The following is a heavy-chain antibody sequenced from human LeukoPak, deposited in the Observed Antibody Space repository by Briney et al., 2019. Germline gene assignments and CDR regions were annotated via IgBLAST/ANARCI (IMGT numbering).Heavy chain of an antibody. CDR1: GFTFSTYW. CDR3: ARGGNSYGPYFDI. J-gene: IGHJ4*02. V-gene: IGHV3-7*01. CDR2: IKQDGSAE. D-gene: IGHD5-18*01. Sequence: PGGSLRLSCAASGFTFSTYWMSWVRQAPGKELEWVANIKQDGSAEYYVDSVKGRFTISRDNPKKSLYLQMNSLRAEDTAVYYCARGGNSYGPYFDIWGQGTLVTVSS.